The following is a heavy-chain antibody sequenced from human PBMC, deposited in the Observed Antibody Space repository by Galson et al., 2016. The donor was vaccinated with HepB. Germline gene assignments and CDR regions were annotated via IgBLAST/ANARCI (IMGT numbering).Heavy chain of an antibody. V-gene: IGHV3-23*01. D-gene: IGHD3-3*01. J-gene: IGHJ6*02. CDR1: GFTFSSYA. CDR3: AKDLGFLEWLFFDSYYYYGMDV. Sequence: SLRLSCAASGFTFSSYAMSWVRQAPGKGLEWVSALSGSGGSTYYADSVKGRFTISRDNSKNTLYLQMNSLRAEDTAVYYCAKDLGFLEWLFFDSYYYYGMDVWGQGTTVTVSS. CDR2: LSGSGGST.